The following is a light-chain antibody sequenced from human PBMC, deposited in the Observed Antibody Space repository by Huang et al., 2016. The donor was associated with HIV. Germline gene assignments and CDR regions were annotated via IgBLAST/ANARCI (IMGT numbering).Light chain of an antibody. CDR2: ADS. CDR1: QGISNS. V-gene: IGKV1-NL1*01. J-gene: IGKJ1*01. Sequence: DIQMTQSPSSLSASVGDRVTITCRASQGISNSLAWFQQKPGKAPKLLLYADSRLESGGSSRFSGSGSGTDYTLTISSLQPEDFATYYCQQYYSTLWTFGQGTKVEIK. CDR3: QQYYSTLWT.